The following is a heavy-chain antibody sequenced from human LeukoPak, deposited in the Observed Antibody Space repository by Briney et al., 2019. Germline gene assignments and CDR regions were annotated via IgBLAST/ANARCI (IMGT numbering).Heavy chain of an antibody. CDR3: ARDRLVFIAVAAPDY. J-gene: IGHJ4*02. V-gene: IGHV3-33*08. D-gene: IGHD6-19*01. CDR1: GFTFSSYG. Sequence: PGGFLRLSCAASGFTFSSYGMHWVRQAPGKGLEWVAVIWYDGSNKYYADSVKGRFTISRDNSKNTLYLQMNSLRAEDTAVYYCARDRLVFIAVAAPDYWGQGTLVTVSS. CDR2: IWYDGSNK.